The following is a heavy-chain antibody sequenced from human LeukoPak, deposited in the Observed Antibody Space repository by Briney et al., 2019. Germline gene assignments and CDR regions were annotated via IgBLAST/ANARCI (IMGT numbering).Heavy chain of an antibody. V-gene: IGHV3-66*01. CDR2: IYSGGST. J-gene: IGHJ5*02. CDR1: GFTFSSYG. D-gene: IGHD3-10*01. CDR3: ARGIPYMVRGVINAFFRGWFDP. Sequence: GGSLRLSCAASGFTFSSYGMHWVRQAPGKGLEWVSVIYSGGSTYYADSVKGRFTISRDNSENTLYLQMNSLRAEDTAVYYCARGIPYMVRGVINAFFRGWFDPWGQGTLVTVSS.